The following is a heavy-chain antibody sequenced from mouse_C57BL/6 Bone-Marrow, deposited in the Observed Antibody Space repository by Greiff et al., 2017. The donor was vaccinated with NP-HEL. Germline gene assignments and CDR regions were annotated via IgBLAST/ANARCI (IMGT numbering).Heavy chain of an antibody. CDR3: ARYSYYYGSSYYFDY. CDR2: IDPSDSYT. D-gene: IGHD1-1*01. Sequence: QVQLQQPGAELVRPGTSVKLSCKASGYTFTSYWMHWVKQRTGQGLEWIGVIDPSDSYTNYNQKFKGKATLTVDTSSSTAYMQLSSLTSEDSAVYYCARYSYYYGSSYYFDYWGQGTTLTVSS. CDR1: GYTFTSYW. V-gene: IGHV1-59*01. J-gene: IGHJ2*01.